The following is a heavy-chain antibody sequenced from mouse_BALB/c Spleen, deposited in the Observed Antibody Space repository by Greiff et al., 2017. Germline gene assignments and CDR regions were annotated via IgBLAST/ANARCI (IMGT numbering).Heavy chain of an antibody. V-gene: IGHV5-6-5*01. J-gene: IGHJ4*01. CDR2: ISSGGST. Sequence: EVMLVESGGGLVKPGGSLKLSCAASGFTFSSYAMSWVRQTPEKRLEWVASISSGGSTYYPDSVKGRFTISRDNARNILYLQMSSLRSEDTAMYYCAIDGVLMITVRWYAMDYWGQGTSVTVSS. D-gene: IGHD2-4*01. CDR1: GFTFSSYA. CDR3: AIDGVLMITVRWYAMDY.